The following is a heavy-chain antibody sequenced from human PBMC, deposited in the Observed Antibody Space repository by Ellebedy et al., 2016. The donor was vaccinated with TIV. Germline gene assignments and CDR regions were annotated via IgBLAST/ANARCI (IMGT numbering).Heavy chain of an antibody. J-gene: IGHJ6*02. CDR1: GFTFTNYW. CDR2: VNSDGRGP. Sequence: PGGSLRLSCAASGFTFTNYWMHWVRQAPGKGLLWVSSVNSDGRGPRYAESVKGRFTISRDNAKKTVDLQMSSLRDEDTDVYFCTRDDVSYGMEVWGQGTTVIVSS. V-gene: IGHV3-74*01. CDR3: TRDDVSYGMEV.